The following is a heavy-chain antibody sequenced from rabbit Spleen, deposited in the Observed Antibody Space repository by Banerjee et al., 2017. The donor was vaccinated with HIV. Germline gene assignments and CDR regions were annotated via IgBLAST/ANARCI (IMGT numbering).Heavy chain of an antibody. J-gene: IGHJ4*01. Sequence: EESGGDLVKPEGSLTLTCTASRFSFSSSYWICWVRQAPGKGLEWIACIYAGSSGITYYASWVNGRFTISKTSSTTVTLQMTSLTGADTATYFCARADTDYRNDEDAYFFNLWGPGTLVTVS. V-gene: IGHV1S45*01. CDR3: ARADTDYRNDEDAYFFNL. CDR2: IYAGSSGIT. CDR1: RFSFSSSYW. D-gene: IGHD2-1*01.